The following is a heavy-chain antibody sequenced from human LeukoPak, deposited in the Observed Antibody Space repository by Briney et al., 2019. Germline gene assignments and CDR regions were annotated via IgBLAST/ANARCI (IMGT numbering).Heavy chain of an antibody. J-gene: IGHJ5*02. CDR2: VHPGDSDS. D-gene: IGHD5-18*01. CDR3: ARFLRWLTSPDPPDDL. Sequence: GESLKISCKGSGYNFATYWVAWVRQMPGKGLEWMGIVHPGDSDSSPSYSPSFQGQVTISADRSTSTAYLQWTSLKASDTAMYYCARFLRWLTSPDPPDDLWGQGTPVIVSS. V-gene: IGHV5-51*01. CDR1: GYNFATYW.